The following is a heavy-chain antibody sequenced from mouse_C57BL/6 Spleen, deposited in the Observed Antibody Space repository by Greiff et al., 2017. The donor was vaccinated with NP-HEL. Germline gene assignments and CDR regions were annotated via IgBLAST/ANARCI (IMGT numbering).Heavy chain of an antibody. CDR3: ARWAYYDYDEDY. Sequence: QVQLQQSGAELVKPGASVKISCKASGYAFSSYWMNWVKQRPGKGLEWIGQIYPGDGDTNYNGKFKGKATLTADKSSSTAYMQLSSLTSEDSAVYFCARWAYYDYDEDYWGKGTTLTVSS. CDR2: IYPGDGDT. J-gene: IGHJ2*01. CDR1: GYAFSSYW. V-gene: IGHV1-80*01. D-gene: IGHD2-4*01.